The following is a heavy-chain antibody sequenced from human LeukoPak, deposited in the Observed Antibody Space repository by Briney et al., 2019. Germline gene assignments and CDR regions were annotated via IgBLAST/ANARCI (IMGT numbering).Heavy chain of an antibody. V-gene: IGHV4-4*02. D-gene: IGHD6-19*01. J-gene: IGHJ3*02. CDR3: AREYYSSGWYRAPPDAFDI. CDR1: GGSISSSNW. Sequence: SGTLSLTCAVSGGSISSSNWWSWVRQPPGKGLEWIGEIYHSGSTNYNPSLKSRVTISVDKSKNQFSLKLSSVTAADTAVYYCAREYYSSGWYRAPPDAFDIWGQGTMVTVSS. CDR2: IYHSGST.